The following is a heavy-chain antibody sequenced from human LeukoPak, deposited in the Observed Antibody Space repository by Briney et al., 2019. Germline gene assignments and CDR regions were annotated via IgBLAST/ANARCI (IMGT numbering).Heavy chain of an antibody. V-gene: IGHV3-7*01. CDR3: ARGDNWNSYYYYYMDV. J-gene: IGHJ6*03. CDR2: IKQDGSEK. CDR1: GFTFGSYW. Sequence: GGSLRLSCAASGFTFGSYWMTWVRQAPGKGLEWVANIKQDGSEKYYVDSVKGRFTISRDNAENSLNLQMNSLRAEDTAVYYCARGDNWNSYYYYYMDVWGKGTTVTVFS. D-gene: IGHD1-7*01.